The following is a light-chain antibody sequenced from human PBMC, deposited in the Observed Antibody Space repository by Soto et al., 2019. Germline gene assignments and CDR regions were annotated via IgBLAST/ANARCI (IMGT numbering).Light chain of an antibody. CDR1: QGPVYVNGETV. V-gene: IGKV2-30*01. CDR2: MVS. Sequence: EVVVAQSPLSLPVTLGQPASISCRPSQGPVYVNGETVLNWYHQRPGQSPRRLIYMVSQRDSGVPDRFSGSGSGTDFTLNISRVEAEDVGVYYCMQGAHWPWSFGQGTKVEIK. J-gene: IGKJ1*01. CDR3: MQGAHWPWS.